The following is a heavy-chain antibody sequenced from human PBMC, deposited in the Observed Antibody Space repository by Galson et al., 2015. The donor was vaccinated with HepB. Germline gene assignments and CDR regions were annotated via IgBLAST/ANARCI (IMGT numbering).Heavy chain of an antibody. D-gene: IGHD2-15*01. CDR2: TSRGSP. V-gene: IGHV6-1*01. CDR3: ARGAYSSCDI. CDR1: GDSVSNHHVA. Sequence: CALSGDSVSNHHVAWTWIRQSPSSGLEWLGRTSRGSPPYAASLSCRRAINSDTSTNQFSLPLSSVTPEDTGLYYCARGAYSSCDIWGQGTMVTVSS. J-gene: IGHJ3*02.